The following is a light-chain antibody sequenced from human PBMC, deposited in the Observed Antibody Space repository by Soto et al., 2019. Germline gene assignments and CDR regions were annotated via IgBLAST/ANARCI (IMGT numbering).Light chain of an antibody. CDR3: SSYAASSHLL. J-gene: IGLJ2*01. CDR2: DVT. Sequence: QSALTQPRSVSGSPGQSVTISCTGTSSDVGGYNYVSWYQQHPGKAPKLIMYDVTKRPSGVPDRFSGSKSGNTASLTISGLQAEDEADYYCSSYAASSHLLFGGGTKLTVL. CDR1: SSDVGGYNY. V-gene: IGLV2-11*01.